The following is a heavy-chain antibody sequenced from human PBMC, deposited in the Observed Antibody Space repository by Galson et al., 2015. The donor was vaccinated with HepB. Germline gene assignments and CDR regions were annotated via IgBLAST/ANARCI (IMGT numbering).Heavy chain of an antibody. J-gene: IGHJ3*02. CDR3: AKDHVYSGIPGDAFDI. Sequence: SLRLSCAASGFTFSSYAMSWVRQAPGKGLEWVSAISGSGGSTYYADSVKGRFTISRDNSKNTLYLQMNSLRAEDTAVYYCAKDHVYSGIPGDAFDIWGQGTMVTVSS. CDR1: GFTFSSYA. V-gene: IGHV3-23*01. CDR2: ISGSGGST. D-gene: IGHD1-26*01.